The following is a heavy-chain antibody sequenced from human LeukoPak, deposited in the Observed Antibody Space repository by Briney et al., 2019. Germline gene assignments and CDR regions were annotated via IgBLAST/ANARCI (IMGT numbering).Heavy chain of an antibody. CDR1: GYTFTSYG. V-gene: IGHV1-18*01. J-gene: IGHJ4*02. CDR2: ISAYNGNT. D-gene: IGHD3-22*01. Sequence: GASEKVSCKASGYTFTSYGISWVRQAPGQGLEWMGWISAYNGNTNYAQKLQGRVTMTTDTSTSTAYMELRSLRSDDTAVYYCARDQYYYDSSGYYYPGYWGQGTLVTVSS. CDR3: ARDQYYYDSSGYYYPGY.